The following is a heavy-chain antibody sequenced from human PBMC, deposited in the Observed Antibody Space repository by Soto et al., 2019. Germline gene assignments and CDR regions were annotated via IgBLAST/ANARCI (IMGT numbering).Heavy chain of an antibody. Sequence: EVQLVESGGGLIQPGGSLRLSCAASGFTVSSNYMSWVRQAPGKGLEWVSVIYSGGSTYYADSVKGRFTISRDNSKNTLYLQMNSLRAEDTDVYYCARDLGYYDSSGWVSWGQGTMVTVSS. CDR3: ARDLGYYDSSGWVS. D-gene: IGHD3-22*01. J-gene: IGHJ3*01. CDR2: IYSGGST. V-gene: IGHV3-53*01. CDR1: GFTVSSNY.